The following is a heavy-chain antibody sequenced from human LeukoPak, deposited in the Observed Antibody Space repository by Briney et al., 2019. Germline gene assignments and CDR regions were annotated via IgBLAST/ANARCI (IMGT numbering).Heavy chain of an antibody. Sequence: GGSLKLSCAASGFTFSGSAMHWVRQASGKGLEWVGRIRSKANSYATAYAASVKGRFTISRDDSKNTAYLQMNSLKTEDTAVYYCPTFYNARDYWGQGILVTVSS. V-gene: IGHV3-73*01. CDR1: GFTFSGSA. CDR3: PTFYNARDY. J-gene: IGHJ4*02. D-gene: IGHD5-24*01. CDR2: IRSKANSYAT.